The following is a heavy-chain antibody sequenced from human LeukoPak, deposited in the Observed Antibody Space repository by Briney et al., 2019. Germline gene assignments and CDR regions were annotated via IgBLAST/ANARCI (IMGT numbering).Heavy chain of an antibody. V-gene: IGHV1-2*02. CDR3: ARGLGLGYDYYYYMDV. Sequence: ASVKVSCKASGYTFTDYFMNWVRQAPGQGLEWMGWINPKSGGTVYAQKLQGRVTMTTDTSTSTAYMELRSLRSDDTAVYYCARGLGLGYDYYYYMDVWGKGTTVTVSS. CDR1: GYTFTDYF. J-gene: IGHJ6*03. D-gene: IGHD3-10*01. CDR2: INPKSGGT.